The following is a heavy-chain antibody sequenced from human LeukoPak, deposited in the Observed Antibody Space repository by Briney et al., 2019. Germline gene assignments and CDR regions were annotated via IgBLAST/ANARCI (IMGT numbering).Heavy chain of an antibody. D-gene: IGHD3-10*01. CDR3: ARDRGDYYYGSGSLDY. Sequence: GGSLRLSCAASGFTFSSYWMSWVRQAPGKGLEWVANIKQDGSEKYYVDSVKGRFTISRDNAKNSLYLQMNSLRAEDTAVYYCARDRGDYYYGSGSLDYWGQGTLVTVSS. V-gene: IGHV3-7*01. J-gene: IGHJ4*02. CDR2: IKQDGSEK. CDR1: GFTFSSYW.